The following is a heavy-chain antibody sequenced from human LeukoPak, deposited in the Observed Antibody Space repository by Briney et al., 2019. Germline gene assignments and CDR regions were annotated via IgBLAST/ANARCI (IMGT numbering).Heavy chain of an antibody. CDR2: INPNSGGT. D-gene: IGHD3-22*01. Sequence: ASVKVSCKASGYTFTGYYVHWVRQAPGQGLEWMGWINPNSGGTNYAQKFQGRVTMTRDTSISTAYMELSRLRSDDTAVYYCASLGYDSSGYYYADFDYWGQGTLVTVSS. V-gene: IGHV1-2*02. CDR3: ASLGYDSSGYYYADFDY. CDR1: GYTFTGYY. J-gene: IGHJ4*02.